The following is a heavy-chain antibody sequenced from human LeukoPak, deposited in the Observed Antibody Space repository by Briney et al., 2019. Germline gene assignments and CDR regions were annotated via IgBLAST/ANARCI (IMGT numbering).Heavy chain of an antibody. CDR3: TKGIGGSGYYGVDY. CDR1: GFTFDDYA. CDR2: ISGDGGDT. V-gene: IGHV3-43*02. Sequence: PGGSLRLSCAASGFTFDDYAMHWVRQAPGKGLEWVSLISGDGGDTYYADSVKGRFTISRDNSKNSLYLQMNSLRTEDTALYYCTKGIGGSGYYGVDYWGQGTLVTVSS. D-gene: IGHD3-3*01. J-gene: IGHJ4*02.